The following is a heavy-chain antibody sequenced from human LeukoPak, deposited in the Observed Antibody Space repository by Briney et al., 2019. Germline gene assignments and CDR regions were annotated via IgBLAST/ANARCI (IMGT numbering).Heavy chain of an antibody. CDR3: ARERSGIMGWFDP. Sequence: SETLSLTCALSGGSISSNDWWSWIRQPAGKGLEWIGRTYTSGSTNYNPSLKSRVTMSVDTSRNQFSLKLSSVTAADTAVYYCARERSGIMGWFDPWGQGTLVTVSS. V-gene: IGHV4-4*07. CDR2: TYTSGST. D-gene: IGHD3-16*01. CDR1: GGSISSND. J-gene: IGHJ5*02.